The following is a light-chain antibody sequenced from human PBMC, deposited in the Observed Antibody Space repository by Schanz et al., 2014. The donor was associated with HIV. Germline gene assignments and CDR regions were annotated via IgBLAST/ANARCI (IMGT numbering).Light chain of an antibody. CDR2: SNN. J-gene: IGLJ3*02. V-gene: IGLV1-44*01. CDR1: NSNIGSNT. Sequence: QSVLTQPPSASGTPGQRVTISCSGSNSNIGSNTVNWYQQLPGTAPKLRIYSNNQRPSGVPDRFSGSKSGTSASLAISGLQSEDEAEYYCSAWDDSLNGWVFGGGTKLTVL. CDR3: SAWDDSLNGWV.